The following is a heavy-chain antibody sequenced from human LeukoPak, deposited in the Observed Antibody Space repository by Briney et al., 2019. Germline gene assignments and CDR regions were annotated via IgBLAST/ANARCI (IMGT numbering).Heavy chain of an antibody. Sequence: PGGSLRLSCAASGFTFSSYWMSWVRKAPGKGLEWVANIKQDGSEKYYVDSVKGRFTISRDNAKKSLYLQMNSLRDEDTAVYYCAREIIVVVPAAKAAYYYYYYMDVWGKGTTVTVSS. CDR2: IKQDGSEK. V-gene: IGHV3-7*01. CDR1: GFTFSSYW. CDR3: AREIIVVVPAAKAAYYYYYYMDV. J-gene: IGHJ6*03. D-gene: IGHD2-2*01.